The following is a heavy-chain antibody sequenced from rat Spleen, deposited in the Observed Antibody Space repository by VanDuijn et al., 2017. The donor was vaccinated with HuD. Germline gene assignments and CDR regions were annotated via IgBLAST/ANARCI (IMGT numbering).Heavy chain of an antibody. Sequence: EVQLVESGGDLVQPGRSVRLSCAASGFTFSEYAMAWVRQAPKKGLEWVATILYDDANTYYRDSVKGRFTISRDNAKSTLYLQLDSLRSEETATYYCARGGFFRYWGQGVMVTVSS. CDR2: ILYDDANT. V-gene: IGHV5-7*01. D-gene: IGHD1-6*01. J-gene: IGHJ2*01. CDR3: ARGGFFRY. CDR1: GFTFSEYA.